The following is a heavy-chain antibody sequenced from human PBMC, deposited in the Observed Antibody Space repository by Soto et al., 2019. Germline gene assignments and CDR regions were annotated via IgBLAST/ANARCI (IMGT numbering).Heavy chain of an antibody. CDR3: ARETQDCRSANCFGFYSPWFVP. CDR1: GFSLINYG. CDR2: ISYDGGNK. V-gene: IGHV3-30*03. J-gene: IGHJ5*02. D-gene: IGHD2-2*01. Sequence: QEQLVESGGGVVQPWGSLRLSCVASGFSLINYGMHWVRQAPGKGLEWVAVISYDGGNKKYPDSVKGRHTMSRDNSKNTLYLQLTSLKNEDTAMYYCARETQDCRSANCFGFYSPWFVPWGPGTLVSVSS.